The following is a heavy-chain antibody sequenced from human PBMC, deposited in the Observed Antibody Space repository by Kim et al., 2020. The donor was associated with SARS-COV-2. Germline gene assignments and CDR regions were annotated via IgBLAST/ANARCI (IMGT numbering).Heavy chain of an antibody. J-gene: IGHJ6*02. CDR2: ISYDGSNK. Sequence: GGSLRLSCAASGFTFSSYGMHWVRQAPGKGLEWVAVISYDGSNKYYADSVKGRFTISXDNSKNTLYLQMNGLRAEDTAVYYCAKEXXSGSYYAWTYYYYGXXXWGQGTXVTVSS. V-gene: IGHV3-30*18. CDR3: AKEXXSGSYYAWTYYYYGXXX. CDR1: GFTFSSYG. D-gene: IGHD3-10*01.